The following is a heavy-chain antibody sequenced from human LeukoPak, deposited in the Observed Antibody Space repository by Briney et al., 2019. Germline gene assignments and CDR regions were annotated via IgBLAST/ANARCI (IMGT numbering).Heavy chain of an antibody. V-gene: IGHV3-23*01. D-gene: IGHD2-15*01. CDR1: GFTFSSYA. CDR3: AKDLCSGGSCYYFDY. Sequence: PGGSLRLSCAASGFTFSSYAMSWVRQAPGKGLEWVSAISGSGGSTYYADSVKGRFTISRDNSKNTLYLQMNSLRAEDTAVYYCAKDLCSGGSCYYFDYWGQGTLVTVSS. J-gene: IGHJ4*02. CDR2: ISGSGGST.